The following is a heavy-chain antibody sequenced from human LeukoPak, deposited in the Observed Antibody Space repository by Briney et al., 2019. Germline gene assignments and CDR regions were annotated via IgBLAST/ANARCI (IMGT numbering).Heavy chain of an antibody. CDR3: AKGYYDFWSGYSKYGMDV. Sequence: NSSETLSLTCTVSGGSISSYYWSWIRQPPGKGLEWIGYIYYSGSTNYNPSLKSRVTISVDTSKNQFSLKLSSVTAADTAVYYCAKGYYDFWSGYSKYGMDVWGQGTTVTVSS. J-gene: IGHJ6*02. CDR1: GGSISSYY. D-gene: IGHD3-3*01. CDR2: IYYSGST. V-gene: IGHV4-59*01.